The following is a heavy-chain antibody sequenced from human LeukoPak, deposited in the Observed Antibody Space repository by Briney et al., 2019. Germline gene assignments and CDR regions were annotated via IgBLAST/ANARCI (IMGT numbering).Heavy chain of an antibody. J-gene: IGHJ5*02. CDR1: GFTFSNYA. CDR3: ARDRWRGTAMADNWFDP. V-gene: IGHV3-30-3*01. Sequence: PGGSLRLSCAASGFTFSNYAMNWVRQAPGKGLEWVAVISYDGSNKYYADSVKGRFTISRDNSKNTLYLQMNSLRAEDTAVYYCARDRWRGTAMADNWFDPWGQGTLVTVSS. D-gene: IGHD5-18*01. CDR2: ISYDGSNK.